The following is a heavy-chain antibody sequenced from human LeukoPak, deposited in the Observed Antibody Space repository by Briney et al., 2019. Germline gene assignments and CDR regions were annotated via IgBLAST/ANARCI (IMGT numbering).Heavy chain of an antibody. D-gene: IGHD3-3*01. CDR2: IYYSGST. Sequence: PSETLSLTCTLSGGSISSSSYYWVWIRQTPGKGLECIGYIYYSGSTYYNPSLKSRVTISVDTSKNQFSLKLSSVTAADTAVYYCARQQTTTIFGVKPDYWGQGTLVTVSS. V-gene: IGHV4-31*03. CDR3: ARQQTTTIFGVKPDY. CDR1: GGSISSSSYY. J-gene: IGHJ4*02.